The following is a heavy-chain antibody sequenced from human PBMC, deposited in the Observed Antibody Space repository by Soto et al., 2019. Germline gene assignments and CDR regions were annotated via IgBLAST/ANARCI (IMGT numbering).Heavy chain of an antibody. D-gene: IGHD4-17*01. CDR2: ISSSGSTI. V-gene: IGHV3-11*01. CDR1: GVTFSEYY. CDR3: ASPTVTPHYGMDV. Sequence: QVQLVESGGGMVQPGGSLRLSCAASGVTFSEYYMSWIRQATGKGLEWVSYISSSGSTIYYADSVKGRFTISRDNAKNSPYLQMNSLRAEDTAVYYCASPTVTPHYGMDVWGQGTTVTVSS. J-gene: IGHJ6*02.